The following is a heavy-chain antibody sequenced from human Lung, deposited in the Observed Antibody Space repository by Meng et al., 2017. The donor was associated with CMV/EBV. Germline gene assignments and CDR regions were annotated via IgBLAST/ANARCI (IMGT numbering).Heavy chain of an antibody. CDR1: GFTFTGYG. V-gene: IGHV3-23*01. D-gene: IGHD1-26*01. Sequence: CAASGFTFTGYGMAWVRQAPAKGLEWVSTISPGGENTHYPDSVKGRFTISRDNSPQMLYLQMHSLRADDTAVYFCARDVGQEILFDYWGQGILVTVSS. CDR2: ISPGGENT. CDR3: ARDVGQEILFDY. J-gene: IGHJ4*02.